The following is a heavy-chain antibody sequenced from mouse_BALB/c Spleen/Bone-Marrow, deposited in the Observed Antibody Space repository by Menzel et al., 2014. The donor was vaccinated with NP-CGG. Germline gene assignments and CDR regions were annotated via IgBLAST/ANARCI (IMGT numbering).Heavy chain of an antibody. V-gene: IGHV5-6*01. J-gene: IGHJ3*01. Sequence: VQLKESGGDLVKPGGSLKLSCAASGFTFSSYGMSWVRQTPDKRLEWVATISSGGSYTYYPDSVKGRFTISRDNAKNTLYLQMSSLKSEDTAMNFCAGGGGAYYGNYWFAYWGQGTLFPVSA. CDR1: GFTFSSYG. CDR2: ISSGGSYT. CDR3: AGGGGAYYGNYWFAY. D-gene: IGHD2-10*01.